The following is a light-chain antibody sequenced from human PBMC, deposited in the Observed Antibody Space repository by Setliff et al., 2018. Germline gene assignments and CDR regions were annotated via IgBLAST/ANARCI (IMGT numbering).Light chain of an antibody. CDR3: QVWDSGSENDV. Sequence: SYELTQPPSVPVAPGKTARITCGGNNIGGKSVNWYQQKPGQAPVLVIYYDSDRPSGIPERFFGSNSGNTATLTISRVEAGDEADYYCQVWDSGSENDVFGAGTKGTVL. J-gene: IGLJ1*01. CDR2: YDS. V-gene: IGLV3-21*04. CDR1: NIGGKS.